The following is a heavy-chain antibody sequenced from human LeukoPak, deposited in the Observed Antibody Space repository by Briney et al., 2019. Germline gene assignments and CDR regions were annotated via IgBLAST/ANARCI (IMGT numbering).Heavy chain of an antibody. V-gene: IGHV1-18*01. CDR2: ISAYNGNT. CDR1: GYTFTSYG. CDR3: TRDYYDSSGYYYFDY. D-gene: IGHD3-22*01. Sequence: ASVKVSCKASGYTFTSYGISWVRQAPGQGLEWMGWISAYNGNTNYAQKLQGRVTMTTDTSTSTAYMELRSLRSNDTAVYYCTRDYYDSSGYYYFDYWGQGTLVTVSS. J-gene: IGHJ4*02.